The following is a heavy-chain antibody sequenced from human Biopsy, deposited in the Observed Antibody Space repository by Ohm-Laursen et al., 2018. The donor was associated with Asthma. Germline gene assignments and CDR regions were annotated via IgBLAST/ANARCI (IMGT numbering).Heavy chain of an antibody. Sequence: SVKVSCKASGYTFISYAIHWVRQAPGLRLEWMGWINAGDGNTKYSQKFQGRVTITRDTSASTAYMDLRSLRSEDTAMYYCARTYYDFLTGQVNDAFALWGQGTMVTVSS. CDR1: GYTFISYA. V-gene: IGHV1-3*01. CDR2: INAGDGNT. CDR3: ARTYYDFLTGQVNDAFAL. D-gene: IGHD3-9*01. J-gene: IGHJ3*01.